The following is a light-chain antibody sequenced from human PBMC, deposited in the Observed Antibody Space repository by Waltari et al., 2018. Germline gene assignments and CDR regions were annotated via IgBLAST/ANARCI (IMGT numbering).Light chain of an antibody. CDR2: DAS. CDR3: QQYNRWPPIT. Sequence: EIVMTQSPATLSVSPGETATLSCRASQSVSSNVPWYQKKPGQAPRLLIYDASTRTTSIPAKFRGSGSGTEFTLTISSLQSEDFAVYYYQQYNRWPPITFGHGTRLEIK. J-gene: IGKJ5*01. V-gene: IGKV3-15*01. CDR1: QSVSSN.